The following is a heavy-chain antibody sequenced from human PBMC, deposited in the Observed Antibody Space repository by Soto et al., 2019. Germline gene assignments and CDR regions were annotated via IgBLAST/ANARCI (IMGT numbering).Heavy chain of an antibody. CDR3: ARDRSPYGSGSGFDY. Sequence: ASVKVSCKASGYTFTSYAMHWVRQAPGQRLEWMGWINAGNGNTKYSQKFQGRVTITRDTSASTAYMELSSLRSEDTAVYYCARDRSPYGSGSGFDYWGQGTLVTVSS. CDR2: INAGNGNT. V-gene: IGHV1-3*01. CDR1: GYTFTSYA. J-gene: IGHJ4*02. D-gene: IGHD3-10*01.